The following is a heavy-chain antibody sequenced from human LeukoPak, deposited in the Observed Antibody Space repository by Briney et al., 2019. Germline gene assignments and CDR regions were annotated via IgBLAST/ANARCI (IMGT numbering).Heavy chain of an antibody. CDR1: GFTFSSYA. CDR2: ISDGGAST. J-gene: IGHJ4*02. D-gene: IGHD5/OR15-5a*01. Sequence: GGSLRLSCAASGFTFSSYAMSWVRQAPGKGLEWVSVISDGGASTYYADSGRGRFTVSRDNSKNTLYLQMNSLRAEDTAVYYCAKKSVAVQTSGGVGYFDYWGQGTLVTVSS. CDR3: AKKSVAVQTSGGVGYFDY. V-gene: IGHV3-23*01.